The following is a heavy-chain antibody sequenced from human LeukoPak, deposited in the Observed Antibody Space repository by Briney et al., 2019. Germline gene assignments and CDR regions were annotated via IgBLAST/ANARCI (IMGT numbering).Heavy chain of an antibody. CDR1: GFTFSSYW. D-gene: IGHD6-13*01. CDR3: ARGSYSLGGFDY. J-gene: IGHJ4*02. Sequence: PGGSLRLSCAASGFTFSSYWMHWVRQAPGKGLVWVSRISSDGSDTNYADSVKGRFTISRDNAKNTPYLPMNSLRAEDTAVYYCARGSYSLGGFDYWGQGTLVTVSS. CDR2: ISSDGSDT. V-gene: IGHV3-74*01.